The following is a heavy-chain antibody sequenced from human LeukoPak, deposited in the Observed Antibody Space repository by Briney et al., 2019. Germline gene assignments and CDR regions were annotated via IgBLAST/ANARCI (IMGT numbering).Heavy chain of an antibody. J-gene: IGHJ6*03. CDR1: TYISSDFG. V-gene: IGHV1-18*01. Sequence: ASVTVSFKSSTYISSDFGISWVRLAPGGGSEWMGWVSGDNGQTNYGHKFYGRVTMTMETSTNTASMELRGLRSDDTAIYYCARVYLYTTGWSAAYYYFMDVWGKGTTVIVSS. CDR3: ARVYLYTTGWSAAYYYFMDV. CDR2: VSGDNGQT. D-gene: IGHD3-16*02.